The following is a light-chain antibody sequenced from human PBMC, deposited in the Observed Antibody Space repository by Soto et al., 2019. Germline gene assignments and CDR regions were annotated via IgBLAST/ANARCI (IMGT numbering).Light chain of an antibody. V-gene: IGKV3-20*01. CDR2: GAS. CDR3: QQYSSSPWT. CDR1: QNIGSTY. J-gene: IGKJ1*01. Sequence: EIVLTQSPGTLSLFPGERATLFCRASQNIGSTYLAWYQQRYGRTPRLLIPGASSRATDIPDRFSGSGSGTDFTLTITRLEPEDFAVYYCQQYSSSPWTFGQGTKVDMK.